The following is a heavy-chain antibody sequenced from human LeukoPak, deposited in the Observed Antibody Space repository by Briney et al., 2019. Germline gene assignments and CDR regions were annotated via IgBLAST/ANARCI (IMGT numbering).Heavy chain of an antibody. Sequence: GGSLRLSCAASGFTFSSYWMSWVRQAPGKGLEWVANIKQDGSEKYYVDSVKGRFTISRDNSKNMLYLEVISPTAEDTAVYYCAKDDAWLRFGEWSQGTLVTVSS. CDR3: AKDDAWLRFGE. V-gene: IGHV3-7*03. J-gene: IGHJ4*02. CDR1: GFTFSSYW. CDR2: IKQDGSEK. D-gene: IGHD3-10*01.